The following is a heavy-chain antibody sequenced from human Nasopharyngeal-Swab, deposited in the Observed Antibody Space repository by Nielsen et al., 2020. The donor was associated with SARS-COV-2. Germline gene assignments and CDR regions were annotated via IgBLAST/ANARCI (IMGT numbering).Heavy chain of an antibody. V-gene: IGHV4-59*01. Sequence: SETLFLTCTVSGGSISSYYWSWIRQPPGKGLEWIGYIYYSGSTNYNPSLKSRVTISVDTSKNQFSLKLSSVTAADTAVYYCARGHYDFWGSYYYYMDVWGKGTTVTVSS. CDR2: IYYSGST. J-gene: IGHJ6*03. CDR1: GGSISSYY. D-gene: IGHD3-3*01. CDR3: ARGHYDFWGSYYYYMDV.